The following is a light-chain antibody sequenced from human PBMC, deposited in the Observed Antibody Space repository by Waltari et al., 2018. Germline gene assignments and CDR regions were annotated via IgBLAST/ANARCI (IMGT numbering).Light chain of an antibody. Sequence: DIQMTQSPSTLSASVGARVPITCRASQSISNWLAWYQQKAGKAPKILIYKASSLESDVPSRFSGSGSGTEFTLTISSLQPDDFATYYCQQYNSYPWTFGQGTKVEIK. V-gene: IGKV1-5*03. CDR3: QQYNSYPWT. CDR1: QSISNW. CDR2: KAS. J-gene: IGKJ1*01.